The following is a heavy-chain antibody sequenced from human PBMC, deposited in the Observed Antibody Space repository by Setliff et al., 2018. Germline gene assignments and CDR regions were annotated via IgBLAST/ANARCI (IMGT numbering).Heavy chain of an antibody. V-gene: IGHV4-4*08. CDR2: IYTKGGT. Sequence: PSETLSLTCSVAGGSMTDFFWHWFRRPPGKGLEWIGYIYTKGGTNYSPSLKSRVTMSVDRSRNHFSLTLSSVSAADMAVYYCARGLNTESWTPLYWSPGTLVTVSS. CDR1: GGSMTDFF. CDR3: ARGLNTESWTPLY. D-gene: IGHD2-15*01. J-gene: IGHJ4*02.